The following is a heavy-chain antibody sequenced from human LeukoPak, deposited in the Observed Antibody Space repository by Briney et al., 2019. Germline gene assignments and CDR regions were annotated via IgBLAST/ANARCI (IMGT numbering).Heavy chain of an antibody. CDR1: GFTFDDYG. D-gene: IGHD4-17*01. V-gene: IGHV3-23*01. CDR3: AKNYDYGRWAGDWFDP. Sequence: QPGGSLRLSCAASGFTFDDYGMSWVRQAPGKGLEWVSAISGSGGSTYYADSVKGRFTISRDNSKNTLYLQMNSLRAEDTAVYYCAKNYDYGRWAGDWFDPWGQGTLVTVSS. CDR2: ISGSGGST. J-gene: IGHJ5*02.